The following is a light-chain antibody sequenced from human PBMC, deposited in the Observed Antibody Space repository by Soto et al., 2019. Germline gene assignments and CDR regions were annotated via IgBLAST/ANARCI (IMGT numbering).Light chain of an antibody. CDR1: SSNIGAGYD. V-gene: IGLV1-40*01. J-gene: IGLJ2*01. CDR2: GNS. CDR3: QSYDSSPHVV. Sequence: QSALTQPPSVSGAPGQRVTISCTGSSSNIGAGYDVHWYQQLPGTAPKLLIYGNSNRPSGVPDRFSGSKSGTSASLAITGLQAEDEADYHCQSYDSSPHVVFGGGTKLTVL.